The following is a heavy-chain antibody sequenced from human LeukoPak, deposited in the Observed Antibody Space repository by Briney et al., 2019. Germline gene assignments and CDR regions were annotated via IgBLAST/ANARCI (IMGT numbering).Heavy chain of an antibody. J-gene: IGHJ3*02. V-gene: IGHV7-4-1*02. Sequence: ASVKVSCKASGYTFTSYAMNWVRQAPGQGLEWMGWINTNTGNPTYAQGFTGRFVFSLDTSVSTAYLQISSLKAEDTAVYYCASDIVVVVAASGAFDIWGQGTMVTVSS. CDR1: GYTFTSYA. D-gene: IGHD2-15*01. CDR3: ASDIVVVVAASGAFDI. CDR2: INTNTGNP.